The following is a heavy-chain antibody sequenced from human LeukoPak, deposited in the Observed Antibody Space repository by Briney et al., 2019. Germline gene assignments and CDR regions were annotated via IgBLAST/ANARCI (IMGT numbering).Heavy chain of an antibody. J-gene: IGHJ4*02. V-gene: IGHV1-24*01. CDR2: FDAEDSET. D-gene: IGHD4-23*01. Sequence: ASVTVSCKVSGDTLSELSMHWVRQAPGKGLEWMGGFDAEDSETIYAQTFQGRVTMTEDTSTDTASMELSSLSSEDTAVYYCGLYGGNSDIVYWGQGTLVTVSS. CDR1: GDTLSELS. CDR3: GLYGGNSDIVY.